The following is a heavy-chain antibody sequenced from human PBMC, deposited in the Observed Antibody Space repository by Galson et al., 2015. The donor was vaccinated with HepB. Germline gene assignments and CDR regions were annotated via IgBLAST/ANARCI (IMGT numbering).Heavy chain of an antibody. CDR1: GFTLSSTW. Sequence: SLRLSCAASGFTLSSTWMNWVRQAPGKGLEWVANIKQDGSEKYYVDSVKGRFTISRDNAKNSLYLQMNSLRAEDTAVYYCARGRSWYGSFDSWGQGTLVTVSS. J-gene: IGHJ4*02. D-gene: IGHD6-13*01. CDR3: ARGRSWYGSFDS. CDR2: IKQDGSEK. V-gene: IGHV3-7*01.